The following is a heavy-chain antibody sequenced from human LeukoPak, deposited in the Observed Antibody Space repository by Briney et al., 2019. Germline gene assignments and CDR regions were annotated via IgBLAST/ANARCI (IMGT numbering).Heavy chain of an antibody. V-gene: IGHV3-21*01. Sequence: GGSLRLSCAASGFTFSRYSMNWVRQAPGKGLEGVSSISSSSSFIYYADSVKGRFTISRDNAKNSLYLQMNSLRAEDTAVYYCARDPPLGYCSSSSCPHLDYWGQGTLVTASS. CDR3: ARDPPLGYCSSSSCPHLDY. D-gene: IGHD2-2*01. CDR1: GFTFSRYS. J-gene: IGHJ4*02. CDR2: ISSSSSFI.